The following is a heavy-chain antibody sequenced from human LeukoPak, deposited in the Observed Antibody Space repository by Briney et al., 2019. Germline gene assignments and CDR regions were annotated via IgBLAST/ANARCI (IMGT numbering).Heavy chain of an antibody. D-gene: IGHD2-15*01. J-gene: IGHJ4*02. CDR2: ISAGGDNT. CDR3: AKDSSASCYSPLDY. CDR1: GLTFSSYA. Sequence: PGGSLRLSCAASGLTFSSYAMSWVRQAPGRGLEWVSVISAGGDNTYYADSVKGRFTLSRDNSKNTLYLQMNSLRAEDTAVYYCAKDSSASCYSPLDYWGQGTLVTVSS. V-gene: IGHV3-23*01.